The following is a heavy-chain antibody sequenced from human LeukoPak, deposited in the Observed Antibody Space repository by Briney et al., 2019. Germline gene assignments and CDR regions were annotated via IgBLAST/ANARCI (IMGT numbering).Heavy chain of an antibody. CDR3: ARVPPSLYGSGSYYKRQAFDI. CDR2: TNRSGST. CDR1: GGSFSDYY. J-gene: IGHJ3*02. V-gene: IGHV4-34*01. D-gene: IGHD3-10*01. Sequence: SDTLSLTCAVYGGSFSDYYWSWLRQPPGKGLEWIGDTNRSGSTNYNPSLKSRVTISVDTSKNQFSLKLSSVTAADTAVYYCARVPPSLYGSGSYYKRQAFDIWGQGTMVTVSS.